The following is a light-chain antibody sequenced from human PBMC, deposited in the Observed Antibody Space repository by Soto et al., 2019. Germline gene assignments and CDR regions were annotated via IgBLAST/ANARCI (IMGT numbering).Light chain of an antibody. Sequence: QAVVTQEPSLTVSPGGTVTLTCGSSNGDVTSGHYPCWFQQKPGQAPRTLIYDTSNKHSWTPARFSGSLLGGKAALTLSGAQPEDEGDYYCLVSYSGARVFGGGTKVTVL. CDR1: NGDVTSGHY. CDR3: LVSYSGARV. CDR2: DTS. V-gene: IGLV7-46*01. J-gene: IGLJ2*01.